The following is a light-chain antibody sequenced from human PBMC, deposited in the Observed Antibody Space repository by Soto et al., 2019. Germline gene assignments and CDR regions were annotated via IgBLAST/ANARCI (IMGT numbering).Light chain of an antibody. CDR3: QQYGSSPWT. Sequence: DIVLTQSPGTLSLSPGERATLSCRASQSVSSSYLAWYQQTPGQAPRLLIYGASSRTTGIPDRFSGSGSGTDFTLTISRLEPEDFAVYYCQQYGSSPWTFGQGTKVDI. CDR1: QSVSSSY. J-gene: IGKJ1*01. V-gene: IGKV3-20*01. CDR2: GAS.